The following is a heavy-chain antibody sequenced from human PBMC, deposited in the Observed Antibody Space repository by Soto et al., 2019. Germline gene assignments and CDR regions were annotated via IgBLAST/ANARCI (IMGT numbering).Heavy chain of an antibody. Sequence: SSETLSLTCAVFGGSFSAYYWSWIRQPPGKGLEWIGEIRYSGSTNHNPSLKSRVTISIDTSKKQFSLKLNSVTAADAAVYYCARGGGDYYMDVWAKGTTVTVSS. CDR2: IRYSGST. D-gene: IGHD1-26*01. V-gene: IGHV4-34*01. J-gene: IGHJ6*03. CDR1: GGSFSAYY. CDR3: ARGGGDYYMDV.